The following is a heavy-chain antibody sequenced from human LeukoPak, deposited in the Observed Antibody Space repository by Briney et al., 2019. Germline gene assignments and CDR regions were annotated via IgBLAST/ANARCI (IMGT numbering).Heavy chain of an antibody. J-gene: IGHJ4*02. CDR2: IKSKTDGGTT. CDR3: TTRGGCFSIFDY. V-gene: IGHV3-15*01. D-gene: IGHD2-15*01. Sequence: GGSLRLSCAASGFTFSDAWMGWVRQAPGKGLEWVGRIKSKTDGGTTDYAAPVKGRFTISRDDSKNTLYLQMNSLKTEDTAVYYCTTRGGCFSIFDYWGQGTLVTVSS. CDR1: GFTFSDAW.